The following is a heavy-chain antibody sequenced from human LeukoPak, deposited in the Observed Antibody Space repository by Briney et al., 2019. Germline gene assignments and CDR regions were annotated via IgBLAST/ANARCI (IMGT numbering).Heavy chain of an antibody. V-gene: IGHV3-21*01. CDR1: GFTFSSYS. J-gene: IGHJ4*02. CDR2: ISSSSTYI. CDR3: ASGATMVRY. Sequence: PGGSLRLSCVASGFTFSSYSVNWVRQAPGKGLEWVSSISSSSTYIYYADSVKGRFTISRDNAKNSLYLQMNSLRAEDTAVCYCASGATMVRYWGQGTLVTVAS. D-gene: IGHD3-10*01.